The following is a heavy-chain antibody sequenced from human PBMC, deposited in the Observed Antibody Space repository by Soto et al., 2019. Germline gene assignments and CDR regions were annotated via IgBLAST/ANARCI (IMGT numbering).Heavy chain of an antibody. CDR2: ISYDGSNK. J-gene: IGHJ4*02. CDR1: GFTFSSYG. D-gene: IGHD5-12*01. CDR3: AKDAHSGYEYFDY. Sequence: QVQLLESGGGVVQPGRSLRLSCAASGFTFSSYGMHWVRQAPGKGLEWVAVISYDGSNKYYADSVKGRFTISRDNSRTTLYLQMNSLRAEDTAVYYCAKDAHSGYEYFDYWGQGTLVTVSS. V-gene: IGHV3-30*18.